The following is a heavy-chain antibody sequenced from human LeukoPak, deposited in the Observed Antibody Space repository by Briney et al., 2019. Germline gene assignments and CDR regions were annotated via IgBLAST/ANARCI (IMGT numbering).Heavy chain of an antibody. CDR3: ARDRFGSHDAFDI. Sequence: GGSLRLSCAASGFTFSSFAMSWVRQAPGKGLEWVSAISSSGGSTYYADSVKGRFTISRDNSKNTLYLQMSSLRAEDTAVFYCARDRFGSHDAFDIWGQGTMVTVSS. CDR1: GFTFSSFA. CDR2: ISSSGGST. D-gene: IGHD3-10*01. V-gene: IGHV3-23*01. J-gene: IGHJ3*02.